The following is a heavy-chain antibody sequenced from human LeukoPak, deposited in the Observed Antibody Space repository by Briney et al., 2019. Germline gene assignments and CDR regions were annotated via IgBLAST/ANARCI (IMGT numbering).Heavy chain of an antibody. V-gene: IGHV3-23*01. J-gene: IGHJ4*02. CDR3: AKGSYYDSSGSFYFDN. D-gene: IGHD3-22*01. CDR1: GFTFSSYA. CDR2: INGSGDNT. Sequence: GGSLRLSCAASGFTFSSYAMSWVRQAPGKGLEWVSGINGSGDNTYYADSVKGRFTISRDNSKNTLYVQLNSLGTEDTAAYYCAKGSYYDSSGSFYFDNWGQGTLVTVSS.